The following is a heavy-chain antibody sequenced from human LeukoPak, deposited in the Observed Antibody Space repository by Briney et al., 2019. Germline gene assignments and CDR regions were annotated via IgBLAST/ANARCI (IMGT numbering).Heavy chain of an antibody. D-gene: IGHD5-24*01. V-gene: IGHV1-2*02. CDR1: GYTFTGYY. CDR2: IDSNNGDT. CDR3: ARDGDGYNLD. J-gene: IGHJ4*02. Sequence: ASVKVSCKASGYTFTGYYLHWVRQAPGQGLEWVGGIDSNNGDTHYAQNFQGRVTMTRDTSISTAYMELSRLGSDDTAVYYCARDGDGYNLDWGQGTLVTVSS.